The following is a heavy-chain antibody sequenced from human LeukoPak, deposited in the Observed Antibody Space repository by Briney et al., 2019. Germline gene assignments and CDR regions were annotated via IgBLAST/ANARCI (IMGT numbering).Heavy chain of an antibody. CDR1: GYTFTSYG. D-gene: IGHD3-22*01. CDR3: ARDGHDAGYYYDSSGYPHGMDV. V-gene: IGHV1-18*01. J-gene: IGHJ6*02. CDR2: ISAYNGNT. Sequence: ASVKVSCKASGYTFTSYGISWVRQAPGQGLEWMGWISAYNGNTNYAQKLQGRVTMTTDTSTSTAYMELRSLRSDDTAVYYCARDGHDAGYYYDSSGYPHGMDVWGQGTTVTVSS.